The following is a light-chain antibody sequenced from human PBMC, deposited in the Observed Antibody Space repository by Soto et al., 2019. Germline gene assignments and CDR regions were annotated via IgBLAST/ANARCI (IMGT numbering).Light chain of an antibody. J-gene: IGKJ1*01. CDR2: KVS. V-gene: IGKV2-30*01. CDR1: QSLVFSDGNTY. Sequence: DVVLTQSPLSLPVALGQPASISCRSSQSLVFSDGNTYLNWFQQRQGQSPRRLIYKVSNRDSGVPDRISGSGAGPDFPLIISMVEAEDVGVYYCMQGTRWLWTFGQGTKVEIK. CDR3: MQGTRWLWT.